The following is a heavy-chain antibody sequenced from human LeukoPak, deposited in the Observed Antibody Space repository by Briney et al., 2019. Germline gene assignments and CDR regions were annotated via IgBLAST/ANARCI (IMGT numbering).Heavy chain of an antibody. CDR3: ARAAGDLVRGYFDY. D-gene: IGHD6-6*01. J-gene: IGHJ4*02. CDR2: ISYDGSNK. V-gene: IGHV3-30-3*01. CDR1: GFTFSSYA. Sequence: PGRSLRLSCAASGFTFSSYAMHWVRQAPGKGLEWVAVISYDGSNKYYADSVKGRFTISRDNPKNTLYLQMNSLRAEDTAVYYCARAAGDLVRGYFDYWGQGTLVTVSS.